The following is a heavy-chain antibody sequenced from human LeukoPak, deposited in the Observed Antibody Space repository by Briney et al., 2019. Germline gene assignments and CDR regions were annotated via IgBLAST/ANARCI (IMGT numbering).Heavy chain of an antibody. CDR3: ASEWLPQGAIDI. J-gene: IGHJ3*02. CDR1: GFTFSSYS. V-gene: IGHV3-21*05. D-gene: IGHD6-19*01. Sequence: GGSLRLSCAASGFTFSSYSMRWVRQAPGRGLEWVSYISSSSSYIYYADSVKGRFTISRDNAKNSLYLQMNRLRAEDTAVYYWASEWLPQGAIDIWGQGTMVTVSS. CDR2: ISSSSSYI.